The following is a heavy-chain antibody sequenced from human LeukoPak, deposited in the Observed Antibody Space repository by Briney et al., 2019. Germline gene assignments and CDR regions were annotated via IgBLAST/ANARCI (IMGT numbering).Heavy chain of an antibody. CDR3: ARRGDGGRSFDY. CDR2: ISSGGRTI. V-gene: IGHV3-11*01. CDR1: GFTFSDYY. J-gene: IGHJ4*02. Sequence: GGSLRLSCAASGFTFSDYYMSWIRQAPGKGLEWVSYISSGGRTIYYADSVKGRFTISRGNSKNTVYLQMNSLRAEDTAVYYCARRGDGGRSFDYWGQGTLVTVSS. D-gene: IGHD4-23*01.